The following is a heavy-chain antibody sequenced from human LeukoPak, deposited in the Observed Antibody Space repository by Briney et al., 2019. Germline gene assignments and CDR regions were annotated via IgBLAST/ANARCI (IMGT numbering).Heavy chain of an antibody. CDR2: ISGSGGST. CDR1: GFTFSTYA. V-gene: IGHV3-23*01. CDR3: ARDAVVTANAV. D-gene: IGHD5-18*01. J-gene: IGHJ6*02. Sequence: GGSLRLSCAASGFTFSTYAMYWVRQAPGKGLEWVSGISGSGGSTYNADFVKGRFTISRDNSKNTLYLQMNTLRAEDTAVYYCARDAVVTANAVWGQGTTVTVSS.